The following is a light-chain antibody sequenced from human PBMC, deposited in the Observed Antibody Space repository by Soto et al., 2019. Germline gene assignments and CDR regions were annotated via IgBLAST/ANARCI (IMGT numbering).Light chain of an antibody. CDR1: QGIGNS. CDR2: AAF. Sequence: DIQMTQSPSSLSASVGDRVTITCRASQGIGNSLAWYQQKPGKVPQLLIYAAFTLQSGVPSRFSGSGSGTDFTLTISSLQHEDVATYYCQKYNSAPYTFGKGTKLEIK. V-gene: IGKV1-27*01. J-gene: IGKJ2*01. CDR3: QKYNSAPYT.